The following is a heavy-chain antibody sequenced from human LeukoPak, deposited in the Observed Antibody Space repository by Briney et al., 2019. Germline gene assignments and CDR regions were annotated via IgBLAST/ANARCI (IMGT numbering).Heavy chain of an antibody. CDR3: ARGYCTGGSCLNFDY. CDR1: GFTVSSNY. CDR2: IYSDGST. V-gene: IGHV3-66*01. J-gene: IGHJ4*02. D-gene: IGHD2-15*01. Sequence: PGGSLRLSCAASGFTVSSNYMTWVRQAPGKGLEWVSVIYSDGSTYYADSVKGRFTISRDNSKNTLYLQMNSLRAEDTAVYYCARGYCTGGSCLNFDYWGQGTLVTVSS.